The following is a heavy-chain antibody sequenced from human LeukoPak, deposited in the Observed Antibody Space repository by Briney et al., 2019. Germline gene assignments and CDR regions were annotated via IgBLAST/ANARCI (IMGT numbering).Heavy chain of an antibody. D-gene: IGHD2-2*01. CDR3: ARIGYCSSTSCEDY. J-gene: IGHJ4*02. CDR1: GGSFSGYY. CDR2: INHSGST. Sequence: PSETLSLTCAVYGGSFSGYYWSWIRQPPGKGLEWIGEINHSGSTNYNPSLKSRATISVDTSKNQFSLKLSSVTAADTAVYYCARIGYCSSTSCEDYWGQGTLVTVSS. V-gene: IGHV4-34*01.